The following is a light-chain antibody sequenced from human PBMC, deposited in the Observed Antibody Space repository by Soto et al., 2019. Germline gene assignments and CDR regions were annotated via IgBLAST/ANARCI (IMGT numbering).Light chain of an antibody. CDR1: SSDVGSYNL. J-gene: IGLJ2*01. CDR2: EGS. Sequence: QSALTQPASVSGSPGQSITISCTGTSSDVGSYNLVSWYQQHPGKAPKLMIYEGSKRPSGVSNRFSGSKSGNTASLTISGPQAEDEADYYCCSYAGSSTGVFGGGTKLTVL. CDR3: CSYAGSSTGV. V-gene: IGLV2-23*01.